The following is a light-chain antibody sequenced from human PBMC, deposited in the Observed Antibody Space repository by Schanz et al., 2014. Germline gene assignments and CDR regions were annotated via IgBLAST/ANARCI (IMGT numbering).Light chain of an antibody. J-gene: IGLJ2*01. CDR2: EGT. Sequence: QSALTQPASVSGSPGQSITISCTGTSSDVGSNNIVSWYQQHPGKAPKLMIYEGTKRPLGVSNRFSGSKSGNTASLTISGLQAEDEADYYCCSYAGSNFVVFGGGTKLTVL. CDR3: CSYAGSNFVV. V-gene: IGLV2-23*01. CDR1: SSDVGSNNI.